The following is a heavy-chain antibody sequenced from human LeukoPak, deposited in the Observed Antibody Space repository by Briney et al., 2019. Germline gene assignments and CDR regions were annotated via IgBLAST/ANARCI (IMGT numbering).Heavy chain of an antibody. CDR3: ARDVFFGLGSGSYGDV. CDR2: IYWNDDK. V-gene: IGHV2-5*01. CDR1: GFSLSTSGVG. D-gene: IGHD3-10*01. Sequence: SGPTLVNPTQTLTLTCTFSGFSLSTSGVGVGWIRQPPGKALEWLALIYWNDDKRYSPSLKSRLTITKDTSKNQVVLTMTNMDPVDTATYYCARDVFFGLGSGSYGDVWGKGTTVTVSS. J-gene: IGHJ6*04.